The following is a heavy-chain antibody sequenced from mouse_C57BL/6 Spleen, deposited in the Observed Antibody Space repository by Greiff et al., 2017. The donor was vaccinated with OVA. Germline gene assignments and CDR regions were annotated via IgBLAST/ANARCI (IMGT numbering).Heavy chain of an antibody. CDR3: ARGDDGSLDY. V-gene: IGHV3-6*01. CDR2: ISYDGSN. CDR1: GYSITSGYY. J-gene: IGHJ2*01. D-gene: IGHD2-3*01. Sequence: VQLQQSGPGLVKPSQSLSLTCSVTGYSITSGYYWNWIRQFPGNKLEWMGYISYDGSNNYNSSLKNRISITRDTSKNQFFLKLNSVTTEDTATYYCARGDDGSLDYWGQGTTLTVSS.